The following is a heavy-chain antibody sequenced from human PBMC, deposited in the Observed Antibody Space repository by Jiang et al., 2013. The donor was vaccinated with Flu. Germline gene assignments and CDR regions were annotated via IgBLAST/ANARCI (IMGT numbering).Heavy chain of an antibody. Sequence: GFTFSSYAMHWVRQAPGKGLEWVAVISYDGSNKYYADSVKGRFTISRDNSKNTLYLQMNSLRAEDTAVYYCARASFIYRPSLEWLSLDYWGQGTLVTVSS. D-gene: IGHD3-3*01. J-gene: IGHJ4*02. CDR3: ARASFIYRPSLEWLSLDY. CDR1: GFTFSSYA. CDR2: ISYDGSNK. V-gene: IGHV3-30*04.